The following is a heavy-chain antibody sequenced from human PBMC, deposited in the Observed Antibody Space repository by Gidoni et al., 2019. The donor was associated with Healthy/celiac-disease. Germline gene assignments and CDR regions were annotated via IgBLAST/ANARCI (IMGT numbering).Heavy chain of an antibody. J-gene: IGHJ4*02. V-gene: IGHV3-21*01. CDR2: ISSSSSYI. Sequence: EVQLVESGGGLVKPGGSLRLSCAASGFTFSSYSMNWVRQAPGKGLEWVSSISSSSSYIDYADSVKGRFTISRDNAKNPLYLQMNSLRAEDTAVYYCARGPEWWGFLEGDYFDYWGQGTLVTVSS. CDR1: GFTFSSYS. CDR3: ARGPEWWGFLEGDYFDY. D-gene: IGHD3-3*01.